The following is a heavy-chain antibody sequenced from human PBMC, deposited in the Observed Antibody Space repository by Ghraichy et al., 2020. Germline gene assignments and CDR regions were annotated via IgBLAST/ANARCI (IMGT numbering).Heavy chain of an antibody. CDR1: GFTFSGYS. CDR3: ARGSKVVRFYYYDGMDV. Sequence: GGSLRLSCAASGFTFSGYSMNWVRQAPGKGLEWLSYISSSSRSIFNADSVKGRFTISRDNAKNSLYLQMKSLRDEDTAVYYCARGSKVVRFYYYDGMDVWGQGTTVTVSS. CDR2: ISSSSRSI. V-gene: IGHV3-48*02. D-gene: IGHD4-23*01. J-gene: IGHJ6*02.